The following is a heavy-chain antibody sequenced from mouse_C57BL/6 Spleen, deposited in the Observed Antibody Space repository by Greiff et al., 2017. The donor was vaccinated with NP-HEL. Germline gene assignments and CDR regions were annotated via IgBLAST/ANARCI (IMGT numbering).Heavy chain of an antibody. CDR2: ISSGSSTI. CDR1: GFTFSDYG. CDR3: ARESACHYYGSVFAY. D-gene: IGHD1-1*01. J-gene: IGHJ3*01. Sequence: EVQLVESGGGLVKPGGSLKLSCAASGFTFSDYGMHWVRQAPEKGLEWVAYISSGSSTIYYADTVKGRFTISRDNAKNTLFLQMTSLRSEDTAMYYCARESACHYYGSVFAYWGQGTLVTVSA. V-gene: IGHV5-17*01.